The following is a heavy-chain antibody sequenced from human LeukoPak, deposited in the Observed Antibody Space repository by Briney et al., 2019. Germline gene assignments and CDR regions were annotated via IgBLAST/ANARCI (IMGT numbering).Heavy chain of an antibody. D-gene: IGHD2-2*01. CDR3: ARDSCSSSTCYGNWFDP. CDR1: GSTFGNYY. J-gene: IGHJ5*02. V-gene: IGHV3-48*01. CDR2: ISGSSSAI. Sequence: GGSLRLPCAASGSTFGNYYMNWVRQTPGKGLEWVSYISGSSSAIYYADSVKGRLTISRDNAKNSLYLQMNSLRAEDTAVYYCARDSCSSSTCYGNWFDPWGQGTLVTVSS.